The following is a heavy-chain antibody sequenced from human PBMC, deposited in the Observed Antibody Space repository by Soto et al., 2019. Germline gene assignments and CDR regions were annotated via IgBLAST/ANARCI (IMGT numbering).Heavy chain of an antibody. V-gene: IGHV3-74*01. D-gene: IGHD6-6*01. J-gene: IGHJ4*02. Sequence: GGSLRLSCEVSGFTFSSYWMHWVRQAPGKGLVWVSRINPDGSTTAYADSVKGRFTISRDNAKNTLYLQMNSLRVEDTAVYYCARDRPDISNPTDHPMFDYWGQGAQVTVSS. CDR2: INPDGSTT. CDR3: ARDRPDISNPTDHPMFDY. CDR1: GFTFSSYW.